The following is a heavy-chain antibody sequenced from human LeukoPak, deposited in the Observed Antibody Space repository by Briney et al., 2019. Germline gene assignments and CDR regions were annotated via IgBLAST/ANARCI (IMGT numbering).Heavy chain of an antibody. Sequence: PGGSLRLSCAASGFTFSSYWMHWVRQAPGKGLVWVSRINSDGSSTSYADSVKGRFTISRDNSKNTLYLQMNSLRAEDTAVYYCAKDRPLPSPVVTTYAEYSHHGAQGTLVPVPS. CDR2: INSDGSST. J-gene: IGHJ1*01. CDR1: GFTFSSYW. V-gene: IGHV3-74*01. CDR3: AKDRPLPSPVVTTYAEYSHH. D-gene: IGHD4-23*01.